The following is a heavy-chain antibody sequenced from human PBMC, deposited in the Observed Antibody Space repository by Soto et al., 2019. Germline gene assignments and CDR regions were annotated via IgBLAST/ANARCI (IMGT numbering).Heavy chain of an antibody. J-gene: IGHJ4*02. D-gene: IGHD3-9*01. CDR2: IRSKANSYAT. Sequence: GGSLRLSCAASGFTFSGSARHWVRQASGKGLEWVGRIRSKANSYATAYAASVKGRFTISRDDSKNTAYLQMNSLKTEDTAVYYCTSNVGILTGYSYSRNFDYWGQGTLLTVSS. CDR1: GFTFSGSA. CDR3: TSNVGILTGYSYSRNFDY. V-gene: IGHV3-73*01.